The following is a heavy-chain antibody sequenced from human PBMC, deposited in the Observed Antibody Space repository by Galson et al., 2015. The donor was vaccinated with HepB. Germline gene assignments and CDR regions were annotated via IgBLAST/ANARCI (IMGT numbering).Heavy chain of an antibody. CDR1: GFTFSSYG. D-gene: IGHD2-2*01. Sequence: SLRLSCAASGFTFSSYGMHWVRQAPGKGLEWVAVISYDGSNKYYADSVKGRFTISRDNSKNTLYLQMNSLRVEDTAVYYCAKLGGGYCSSASCEGLDYWGQGTLVTVSS. J-gene: IGHJ4*02. V-gene: IGHV3-30*18. CDR3: AKLGGGYCSSASCEGLDY. CDR2: ISYDGSNK.